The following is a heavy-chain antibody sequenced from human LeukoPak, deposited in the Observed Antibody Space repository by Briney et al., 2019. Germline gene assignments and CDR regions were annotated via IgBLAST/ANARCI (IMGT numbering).Heavy chain of an antibody. CDR3: ARHRNEYDYGDYQVIDY. V-gene: IGHV4-39*01. D-gene: IGHD4-17*01. J-gene: IGHJ4*02. Sequence: PSETLSLTCTVSGGSTSSSSYYWGWIHQPPGKGLEWIGSIYYSGSTYYNPSLKSRVTISVDTSKNQFSLKLSSVTAADTAVYYCARHRNEYDYGDYQVIDYWGQGTLVTVSS. CDR1: GGSTSSSSYY. CDR2: IYYSGST.